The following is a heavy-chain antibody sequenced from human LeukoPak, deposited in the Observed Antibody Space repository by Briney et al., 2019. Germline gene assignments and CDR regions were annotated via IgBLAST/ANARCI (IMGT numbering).Heavy chain of an antibody. CDR1: GGTFSSYG. Sequence: SVKVSCKAAGGTFSSYGVSWVRQAPGQGLEWMGGIIPIFRTTTYAQKFRGRVMITADESMSTAYMELSSLRSEDTAVYYCARSQRAGYNVYHFDYWGQGTLVTVSS. J-gene: IGHJ4*02. CDR2: IIPIFRTT. D-gene: IGHD5-24*01. V-gene: IGHV1-69*13. CDR3: ARSQRAGYNVYHFDY.